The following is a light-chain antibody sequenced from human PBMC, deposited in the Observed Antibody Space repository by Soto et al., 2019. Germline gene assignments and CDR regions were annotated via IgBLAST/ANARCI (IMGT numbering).Light chain of an antibody. CDR2: GAS. CDR1: QTVSSNY. J-gene: IGKJ2*02. CDR3: QQYGSSPCT. V-gene: IGKV3-20*01. Sequence: EIVLTQSPGILSLSPGERATLSCRASQTVSSNYLAWYRQKPGQAPRLLIYGASSRATGIPDRVSGSGSGTDFTLTISRLEPEDFAVYYCQQYGSSPCTFGQGTKLEIK.